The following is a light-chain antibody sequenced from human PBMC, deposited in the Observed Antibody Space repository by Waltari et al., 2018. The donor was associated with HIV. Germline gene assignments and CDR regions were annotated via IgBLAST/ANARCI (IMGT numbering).Light chain of an antibody. J-gene: IGKJ2*01. CDR2: WAS. Sequence: DIVMTQSPDSLAVSLGERATINCKSSQSVLYSSNNKNYLAWYQQKPGQPPKLLIYWASTRESGVPDRFSGSGSWTDFTLTISSLQAEDVAVYYCQQYYRSPPMYTFGQGTKLEIK. CDR1: QSVLYSSNNKNY. CDR3: QQYYRSPPMYT. V-gene: IGKV4-1*01.